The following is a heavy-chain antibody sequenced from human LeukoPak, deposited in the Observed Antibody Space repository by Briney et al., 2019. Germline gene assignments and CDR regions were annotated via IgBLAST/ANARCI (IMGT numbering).Heavy chain of an antibody. D-gene: IGHD3-10*01. J-gene: IGHJ6*03. CDR3: ARDGLNTMVRGKIHYYYMDV. Sequence: TLSLTCTVSGGSISSGSYYWSWIRQPAGKGLEWIGRIYTSGSTHYNPSLKSRVTISVDTSKNQFSLKLSSVTAADTAVYYCARDGLNTMVRGKIHYYYMDVWGKGTTVTISS. V-gene: IGHV4-61*02. CDR2: IYTSGST. CDR1: GGSISSGSYY.